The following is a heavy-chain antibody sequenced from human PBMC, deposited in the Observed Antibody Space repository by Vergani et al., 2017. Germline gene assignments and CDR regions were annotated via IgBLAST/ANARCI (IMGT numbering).Heavy chain of an antibody. Sequence: EVQLVESGGGLVKPGGSLRLSCAASGFTFSSYSMNWVRQAPGKGLEWVSSISSSSSYIYYADSVKGRFTISRDNAKNSLYLQMNSLRAEDTAVYYCARGDDFWSGYYSDPYGMDVWGQGTTVTVSS. CDR2: ISSSSSYI. J-gene: IGHJ6*02. V-gene: IGHV3-21*01. D-gene: IGHD3-3*01. CDR3: ARGDDFWSGYYSDPYGMDV. CDR1: GFTFSSYS.